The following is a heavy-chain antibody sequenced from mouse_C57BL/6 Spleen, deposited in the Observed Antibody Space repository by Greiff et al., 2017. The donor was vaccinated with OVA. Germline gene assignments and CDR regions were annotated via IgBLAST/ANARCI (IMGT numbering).Heavy chain of an antibody. V-gene: IGHV5-9*01. J-gene: IGHJ2*01. CDR2: ISGGGGNT. CDR3: ARHGDYDPFDY. D-gene: IGHD2-4*01. Sequence: EVQGVESGGGLVKPGGSLKLSCAASGFTFSSYTMSWVRQTPEKRLEWVATISGGGGNTYYPDSVKGRFTISRDNAKNTLYLQMSSLRSEDTALYYCARHGDYDPFDYWGQGTTLTVSS. CDR1: GFTFSSYT.